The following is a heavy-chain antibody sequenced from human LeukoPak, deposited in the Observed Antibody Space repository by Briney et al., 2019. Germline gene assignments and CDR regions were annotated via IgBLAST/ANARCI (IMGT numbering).Heavy chain of an antibody. V-gene: IGHV1-18*01. CDR2: ISAYNGNT. D-gene: IGHD1-1*01. CDR1: GYTFTSYA. J-gene: IGHJ4*02. CDR3: ARDGALGPERPPDY. Sequence: ASVKVSCKASGYTFTSYAMNWVRQAPGQGLEWLGWISAYNGNTNYAQKLQGRVTLTIDTSTNTAYMELRSLRSDDTAVYYCARDGALGPERPPDYWGQGTLVTVSS.